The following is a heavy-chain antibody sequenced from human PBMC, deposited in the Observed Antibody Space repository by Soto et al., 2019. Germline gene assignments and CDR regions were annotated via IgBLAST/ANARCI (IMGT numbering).Heavy chain of an antibody. CDR3: ARGLGYGVATIGVDY. CDR2: INPNSGGT. CDR1: GYTFTGYY. V-gene: IGHV1-2*04. Sequence: ASVKVSCKASGYTFTGYYMHWVRQAPGQGLEWMGWINPNSGGTNYAQKFQGWVTMTRDTSISTAYMELSRLRSDDTAVFYCARGLGYGVATIGVDYWGQGTLVTVSS. J-gene: IGHJ4*02. D-gene: IGHD5-12*01.